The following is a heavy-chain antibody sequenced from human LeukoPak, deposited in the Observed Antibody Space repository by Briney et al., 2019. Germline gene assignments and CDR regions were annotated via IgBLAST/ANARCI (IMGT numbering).Heavy chain of an antibody. J-gene: IGHJ4*02. Sequence: PSETLSLTCTVSGGSISSGSYYWSWIRQPAGKGLEWIGRIYTSGSTNYNPSLKSRVTISVDTSKNQFSLKLSSVTAADTAVYYCARVGYYDSSGQFDYWGQGTLVTVSS. CDR2: IYTSGST. V-gene: IGHV4-61*02. CDR3: ARVGYYDSSGQFDY. CDR1: GGSISSGSYY. D-gene: IGHD3-22*01.